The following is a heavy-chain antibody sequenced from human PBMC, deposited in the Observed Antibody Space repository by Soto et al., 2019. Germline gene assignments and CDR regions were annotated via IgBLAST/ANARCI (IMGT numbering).Heavy chain of an antibody. Sequence: QVQLQESGPGLVKPSETLSLTCSVSGGSISGSSYYWGWIRQPPGKGLEWIGSIYHSGSTYDNPSLKSRVAISVDTSKNQFALKLSSVTAADTAVYCCARRDIYGHQAPYWGQGTLVTVSS. D-gene: IGHD2-15*01. CDR2: IYHSGST. J-gene: IGHJ4*02. CDR1: GGSISGSSYY. CDR3: ARRDIYGHQAPY. V-gene: IGHV4-39*01.